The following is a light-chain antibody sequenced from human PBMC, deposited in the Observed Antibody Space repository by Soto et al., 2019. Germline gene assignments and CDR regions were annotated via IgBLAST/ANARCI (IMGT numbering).Light chain of an antibody. Sequence: QSELTQPPSVSAAAGQKVTISCSGSSSNIGDNYVSWYQHVPGTAPKLLIYDNDQRSSGTPDRFSAYKSGTSATLGITGLQTGDEADYYCGTWDSSLSVAVFGGGTQLTVL. CDR1: SSNIGDNY. V-gene: IGLV1-51*01. CDR3: GTWDSSLSVAV. J-gene: IGLJ7*01. CDR2: DND.